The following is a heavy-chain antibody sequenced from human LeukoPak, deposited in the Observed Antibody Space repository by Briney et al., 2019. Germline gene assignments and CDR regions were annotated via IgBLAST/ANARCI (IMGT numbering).Heavy chain of an antibody. D-gene: IGHD2-2*01. V-gene: IGHV1-18*01. CDR2: ISAYNGNT. CDR1: GYTFTSYG. Sequence: SSVKVSCKASGYTFTSYGISWVRQAPGQGLEWMGWISAYNGNTNYAQKLQGRVTMTTDTSTSTAYMELRRLRSDDTAVYYCAREAPAYCSSTSCDDNWFDPWGQGTLVTVSS. CDR3: AREAPAYCSSTSCDDNWFDP. J-gene: IGHJ5*02.